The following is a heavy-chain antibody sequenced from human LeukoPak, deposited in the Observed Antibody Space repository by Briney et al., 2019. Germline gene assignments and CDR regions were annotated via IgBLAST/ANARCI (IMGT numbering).Heavy chain of an antibody. Sequence: SETLSLTCTVSGGSFIHYYWSWIRQPPGQELEWMGYVYYDWSTNYNPCLKSRVTISLDTSKNQFSLDLNSVTAANTAVYYWATGRYYYGSEYWGQGTLVTVSS. CDR1: GGSFIHYY. D-gene: IGHD3-10*01. CDR2: VYYDWST. J-gene: IGHJ4*02. CDR3: ATGRYYYGSEY. V-gene: IGHV4-59*01.